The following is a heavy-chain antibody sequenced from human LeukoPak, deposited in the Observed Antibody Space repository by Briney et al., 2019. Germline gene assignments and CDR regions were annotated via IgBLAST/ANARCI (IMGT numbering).Heavy chain of an antibody. D-gene: IGHD1-26*01. CDR2: IWYDGSNK. V-gene: IGHV3-33*08. CDR3: ARGLNVVGATPLY. CDR1: GFTFSSYG. Sequence: GGSLRLSCAASGFTFSSYGMHWVRQAPGKGLEWVAVIWYDGSNKYYADSVKGRFTISRDNSKNTLYLQMNSLRAEDTAVYYCARGLNVVGATPLYWGQGTLVTVSS. J-gene: IGHJ4*02.